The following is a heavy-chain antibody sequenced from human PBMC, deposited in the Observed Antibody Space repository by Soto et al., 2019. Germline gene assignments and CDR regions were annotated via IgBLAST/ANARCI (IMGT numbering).Heavy chain of an antibody. CDR3: AKDPDPRLYCSGGSCYSNYFDY. D-gene: IGHD2-15*01. CDR1: GFTFSSYG. V-gene: IGHV3-30*18. CDR2: ISYDGSNK. Sequence: GGSLRLSCAASGFTFSSYGMHWVRQAPGKGLEWVAVISYDGSNKYYADSVKGRFTISRDNSKNTLYLQINSLRAEDTAVYYCAKDPDPRLYCSGGSCYSNYFDYWGQGTLVTVSS. J-gene: IGHJ4*02.